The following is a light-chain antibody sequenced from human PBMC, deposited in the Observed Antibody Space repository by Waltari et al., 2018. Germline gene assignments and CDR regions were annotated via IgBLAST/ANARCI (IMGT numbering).Light chain of an antibody. V-gene: IGLV1-40*01. CDR3: QSYDITLTAPYV. CDR2: GNA. J-gene: IGLJ1*01. CDR1: SSNIGAGYG. Sequence: QSVLTQPPSVSGAPGQRVTISCTGSSSNIGAGYGVYWYQQLPGTAPKFLIPGNANRPSWVPYRFSASRSGTSASLVITGLQAEDEADYYCQSYDITLTAPYVFGTGTKVTVL.